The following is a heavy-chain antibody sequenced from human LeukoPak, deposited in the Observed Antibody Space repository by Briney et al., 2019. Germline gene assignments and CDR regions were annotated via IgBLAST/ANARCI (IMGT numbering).Heavy chain of an antibody. CDR3: SFSLNY. V-gene: IGHV3-7*01. CDR2: INQDGSEK. CDR1: GFTFSSYW. J-gene: IGHJ4*01. Sequence: GGSLRLSCAASGFTFSSYWMDWVRQAPGKGLEWVANINQDGSEKYYEDSVKGRFTISRDNAKNSLYLQMNSLRPEDTAVYYCSFSLNYWGQGTLVTVSS.